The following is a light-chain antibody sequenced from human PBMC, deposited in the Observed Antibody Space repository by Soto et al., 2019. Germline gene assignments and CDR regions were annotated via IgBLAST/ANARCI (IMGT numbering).Light chain of an antibody. CDR1: QSISTW. CDR3: QQYNSYPYS. Sequence: DILMTQSPSTVSASVGDGVTITCRASQSISTWLAWYQQKPGKAPNLLIYDASTLESGGPSGFSGSGSGTEFTLTISSLQPDDSATYYCQQYNSYPYSFGQGTKLEIK. J-gene: IGKJ2*01. V-gene: IGKV1-5*01. CDR2: DAS.